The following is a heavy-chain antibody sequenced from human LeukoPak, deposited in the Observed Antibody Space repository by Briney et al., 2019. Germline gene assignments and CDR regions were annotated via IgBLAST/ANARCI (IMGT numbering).Heavy chain of an antibody. CDR3: ARGISGWSSARSTTFDY. CDR1: GYTFTGYY. Sequence: GASVKVSCKASGYTFTGYYMHWVRQAPGQGLERMGGINPNSGGTNYAQKFQGRVTMTRDTSISTAYMELSRLRSDDTAVYYCARGISGWSSARSTTFDYWGQGTLVTVSS. V-gene: IGHV1-2*02. J-gene: IGHJ4*02. CDR2: INPNSGGT. D-gene: IGHD6-19*01.